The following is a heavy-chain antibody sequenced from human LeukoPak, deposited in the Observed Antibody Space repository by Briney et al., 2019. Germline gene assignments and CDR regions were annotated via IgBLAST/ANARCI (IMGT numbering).Heavy chain of an antibody. V-gene: IGHV3-9*01. Sequence: PGGSLRLSCAASGFTFHDYAMHWVRQAPGKGLEWVAGINRNSVSAVYGGSLKGRLTISRDNAKKSLLLQMNSLKTEDTAFYYCAKAARSSSGYTTDWGQGILVTVSS. D-gene: IGHD3-22*01. CDR1: GFTFHDYA. J-gene: IGHJ4*02. CDR3: AKAARSSSGYTTD. CDR2: INRNSVSA.